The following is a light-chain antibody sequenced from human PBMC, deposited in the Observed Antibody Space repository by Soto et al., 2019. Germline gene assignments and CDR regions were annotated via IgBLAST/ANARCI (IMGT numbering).Light chain of an antibody. Sequence: QLVLTQPPSASASLGASVTLTCTLSSGYSNCKVDWYQQRPGKGPRFVMRVGTGGIVGSKGDGIPDRFSVLGSGLNRYLTIKNIQEEDESDYHCGADHGSGSNFVVVFGGGTKLTVL. CDR1: SGYSNCK. J-gene: IGLJ2*01. CDR3: GADHGSGSNFVVV. CDR2: VGTGGIVG. V-gene: IGLV9-49*01.